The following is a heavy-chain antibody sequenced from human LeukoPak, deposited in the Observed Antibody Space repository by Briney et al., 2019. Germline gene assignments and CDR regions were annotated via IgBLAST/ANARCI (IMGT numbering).Heavy chain of an antibody. CDR2: INPNSGGT. J-gene: IGHJ4*02. D-gene: IGHD6-13*01. V-gene: IGHV1-2*02. CDR3: ASDKTPGIAAAGPPDY. CDR1: GYTFTGYY. Sequence: GASVKVSCKASGYTFTGYYMHWVRQAPGQGLEWMGWINPNSGGTNYAQKFQGRVTMTRDTSISTAYMELSRLRSDDTAVYYCASDKTPGIAAAGPPDYWGQGTLVTVSS.